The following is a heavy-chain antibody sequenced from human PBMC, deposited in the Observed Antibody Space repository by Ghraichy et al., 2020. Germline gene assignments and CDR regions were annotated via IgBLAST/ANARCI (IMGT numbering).Heavy chain of an antibody. CDR1: GGSISNYY. D-gene: IGHD2-2*01. V-gene: IGHV4-59*08. Sequence: SETLSLTCTVSGGSISNYYWSWIRQPPGKGLEWIGYIYYSGSTNYNPSLKSRVTISVDTSKNQFSLKLSSVTAADTAVYFCARQDPHYARAYAMDVWGQGTTVTVSS. J-gene: IGHJ6*02. CDR3: ARQDPHYARAYAMDV. CDR2: IYYSGST.